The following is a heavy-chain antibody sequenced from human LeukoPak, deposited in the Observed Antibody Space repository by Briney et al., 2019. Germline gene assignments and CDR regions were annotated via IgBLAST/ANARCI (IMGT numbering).Heavy chain of an antibody. CDR3: ARDRCSGGSCYYPNWFDP. D-gene: IGHD2-15*01. V-gene: IGHV4-59*01. Sequence: PSETLSLTCTASGGSISSYYWSWIRQPPGKGLEWIGYIYYSGSTNYNPSLKSRVTISVDTSKNQFSRKLSSVTAADTAVYYCARDRCSGGSCYYPNWFDPWGQGTLVTVSS. CDR1: GGSISSYY. J-gene: IGHJ5*02. CDR2: IYYSGST.